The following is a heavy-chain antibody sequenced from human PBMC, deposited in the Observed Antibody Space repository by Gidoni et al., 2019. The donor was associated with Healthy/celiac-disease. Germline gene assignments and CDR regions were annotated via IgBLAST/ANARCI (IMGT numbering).Heavy chain of an antibody. D-gene: IGHD1-26*01. CDR3: ARVVGATTGPFDP. V-gene: IGHV4-59*01. CDR2: IYYSGST. CDR1: GGSISSYY. J-gene: IGHJ5*02. Sequence: QVQLQESGPGLVKPSETLSLTCTVSGGSISSYYWSWIRQPPGKGLEWIGYIYYSGSTNYNPSLKSRVTISVDTSKNQFSLKLSSVTAADTAVYYCARVVGATTGPFDPWGQGTLVTVSS.